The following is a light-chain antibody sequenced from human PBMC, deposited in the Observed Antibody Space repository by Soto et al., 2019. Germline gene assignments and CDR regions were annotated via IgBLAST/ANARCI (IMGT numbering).Light chain of an antibody. V-gene: IGLV2-14*01. CDR2: EVT. CDR1: TSDVGNYNY. CDR3: SSYTTNTALV. Sequence: QSVLAQPASVSGSPGQSITISCTGTTSDVGNYNYVSWFQQHPGKPPKLMIYEVTNRPSGVSNRFSGSKAGITASLTISGLQAEDEADYYSSSYTTNTALVFGTGTKVTVL. J-gene: IGLJ1*01.